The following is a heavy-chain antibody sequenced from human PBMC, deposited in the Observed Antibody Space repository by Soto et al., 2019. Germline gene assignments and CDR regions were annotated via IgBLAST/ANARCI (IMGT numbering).Heavy chain of an antibody. D-gene: IGHD2-21*02. CDR3: ARGGHVVVVTAALDY. CDR2: VNPSGGHT. V-gene: IGHV1-46*01. J-gene: IGHJ4*02. Sequence: QVQLMQSGAEVKKPGASVKVSCKASGDTFTDYYIHWVRQAPGQGLEWMGTVNPSGGHTTYAQHFLGRVTMTRDTSNSTLYMEISLTSDDTAIYYCARGGHVVVVTAALDYWGQGTLVTVSS. CDR1: GDTFTDYY.